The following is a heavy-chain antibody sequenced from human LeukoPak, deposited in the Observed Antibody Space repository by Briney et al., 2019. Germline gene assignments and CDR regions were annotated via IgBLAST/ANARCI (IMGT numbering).Heavy chain of an antibody. D-gene: IGHD5-12*01. V-gene: IGHV4-59*08. Sequence: SETLSLTCTVSGGSISSYYWSWIRQPPGKGLEWIGYIYYSGSTNYNPSLKSRVTISVDTSKNQFSLKLSSVTAADTAVYYCARHYDGYDRFDYWGQGTLVTVSS. CDR3: ARHYDGYDRFDY. CDR2: IYYSGST. CDR1: GGSISSYY. J-gene: IGHJ4*02.